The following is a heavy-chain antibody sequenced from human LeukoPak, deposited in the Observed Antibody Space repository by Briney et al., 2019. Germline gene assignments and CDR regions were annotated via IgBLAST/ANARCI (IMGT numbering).Heavy chain of an antibody. CDR1: GGSISSGSYY. D-gene: IGHD6-13*01. CDR3: ARGGDIAIDY. V-gene: IGHV4-61*02. J-gene: IGHJ4*02. Sequence: SETLSLTCTVSGGSISSGSYYWSWIQQPAGKGLEWIGRIYTSGSTNYNPSLKSRVTISVDTSKNQFSLKLSSVTAADTAVYYCARGGDIAIDYWGQGTLVTVSS. CDR2: IYTSGST.